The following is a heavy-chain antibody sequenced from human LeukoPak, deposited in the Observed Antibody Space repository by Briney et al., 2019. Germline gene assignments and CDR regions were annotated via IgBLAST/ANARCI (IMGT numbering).Heavy chain of an antibody. CDR2: IRSDGGDK. J-gene: IGHJ6*02. CDR1: GFTFTSYG. Sequence: GGSLRLSCSASGFTFTSYGMHWVRQSPGKGLDWVAFIRSDGGDKYYADSVKGRFTISRDNSKNTLYLQMNSLRAEDTAVYYCARDLSPYYYGSGSYYNPYGMDVWGQGTTVTVSS. D-gene: IGHD3-10*01. CDR3: ARDLSPYYYGSGSYYNPYGMDV. V-gene: IGHV3-30*02.